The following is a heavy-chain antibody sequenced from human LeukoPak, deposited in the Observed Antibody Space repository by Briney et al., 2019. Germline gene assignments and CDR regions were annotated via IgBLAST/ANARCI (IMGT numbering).Heavy chain of an antibody. J-gene: IGHJ4*02. Sequence: GGSLRFSCAASGFSVSKSVMYWLRQAPGMGLDWVAATSYEGNGTFYAGSVKGRFTMSRDNANNMVYLQMNSLRQEDTALYYCASEVEALLDHWGQGTLVTVSS. D-gene: IGHD2-15*01. CDR3: ASEVEALLDH. V-gene: IGHV3-30*03. CDR2: TSYEGNGT. CDR1: GFSVSKSV.